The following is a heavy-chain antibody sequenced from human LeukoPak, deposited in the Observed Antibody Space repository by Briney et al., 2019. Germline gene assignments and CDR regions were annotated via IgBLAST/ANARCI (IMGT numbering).Heavy chain of an antibody. CDR3: ARDLDCSGGSCYPNAFDI. V-gene: IGHV3-21*01. Sequence: GGSLRLSCAASGFTFSSYSMNWVRQAPGKGLEWVSSISSSSSYIYYADSVKGRFTISRDNAKNSLYLQMNSLRAEDTAVYYCARDLDCSGGSCYPNAFDIWGQGTMVTVSS. CDR2: ISSSSSYI. CDR1: GFTFSSYS. J-gene: IGHJ3*02. D-gene: IGHD2-15*01.